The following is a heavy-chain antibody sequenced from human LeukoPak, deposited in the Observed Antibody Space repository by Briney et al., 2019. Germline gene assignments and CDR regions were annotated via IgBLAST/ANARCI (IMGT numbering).Heavy chain of an antibody. CDR1: GYTFTGYY. CDR3: AREGTVAGTSGWFDP. V-gene: IGHV1-2*02. D-gene: IGHD6-19*01. J-gene: IGHJ5*02. CDR2: INPNSGGT. Sequence: ASVKVSCKASGYTFTGYYMHWVRQAPGQGLEWMGRINPNSGGTNYAQKFQGRVTMTRDTSISTAYMELSRLRSDDTAVYYCAREGTVAGTSGWFDPWGQGTLVTVSS.